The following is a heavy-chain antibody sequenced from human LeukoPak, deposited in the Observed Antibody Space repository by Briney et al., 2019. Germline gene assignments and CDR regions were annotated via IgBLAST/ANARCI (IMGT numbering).Heavy chain of an antibody. Sequence: ASVKVSCEASGYTFTSYDINWVRQATGQGLEWMGWMNPVSGNAGSAQKFQGRVTLTRDTSISTAYMELSSLRSDDTAFYYCARAPMGAAALYWGQGTLVTVSS. J-gene: IGHJ4*02. CDR2: MNPVSGNA. CDR1: GYTFTSYD. D-gene: IGHD6-13*01. CDR3: ARAPMGAAALY. V-gene: IGHV1-8*01.